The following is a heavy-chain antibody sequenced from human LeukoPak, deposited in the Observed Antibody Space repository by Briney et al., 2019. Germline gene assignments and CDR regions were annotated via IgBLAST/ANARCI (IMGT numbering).Heavy chain of an antibody. V-gene: IGHV3-30*03. CDR2: ISYDGSNK. D-gene: IGHD5-24*01. Sequence: GGSLRLSCAASGFTFSSYGMHWARQAPGKGLEWVAVISYDGSNKYYADSVKGRFTISRDNSKNTLYLQMNSLRAEDTAVYYCAVEMATIGGFDYWGQGTLVTVSS. CDR1: GFTFSSYG. CDR3: AVEMATIGGFDY. J-gene: IGHJ4*02.